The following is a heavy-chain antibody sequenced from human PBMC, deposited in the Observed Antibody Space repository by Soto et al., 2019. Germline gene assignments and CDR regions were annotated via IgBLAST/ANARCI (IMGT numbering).Heavy chain of an antibody. CDR3: AKDSSRGYSGYDQKTGYYYYYYMDV. V-gene: IGHV3-30*18. CDR1: GFTFSSYG. D-gene: IGHD5-12*01. J-gene: IGHJ6*03. Sequence: HPGGSLRLSCAASGFTFSSYGMHWVRQAPGKGLEWVAVISYDGSNKYYADSVKGRFTISRDNSKNTLYLQMNSLRAEDTAVYYCAKDSSRGYSGYDQKTGYYYYYYMDVWGKGTTVTVSS. CDR2: ISYDGSNK.